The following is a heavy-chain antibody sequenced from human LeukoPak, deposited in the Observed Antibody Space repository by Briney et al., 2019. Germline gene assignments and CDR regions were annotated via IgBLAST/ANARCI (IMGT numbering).Heavy chain of an antibody. CDR1: GFTFDDYG. D-gene: IGHD3-10*01. CDR2: INWNGGST. CDR3: AREYGSGSYYPRNWFDP. J-gene: IGHJ5*02. Sequence: GGSLRLSCAASGFTFDDYGMSWVRQAPGKGLEWVSGINWNGGSTGYADSVKGRFTISRDNAKNSLYLQMNSLRAEDTALYYCAREYGSGSYYPRNWFDPWGQGTLVTVSS. V-gene: IGHV3-20*04.